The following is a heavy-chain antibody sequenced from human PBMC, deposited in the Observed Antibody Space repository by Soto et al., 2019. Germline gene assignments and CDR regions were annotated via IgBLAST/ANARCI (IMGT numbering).Heavy chain of an antibody. Sequence: ASVKVSCKVSGYTLTELSMHWVRQAPGKGLEWMGVFDPEDGETIYAQKFQGRVTMTEDTSTDTAYMELSSLRSEDTAVYYCATVAYCGGDCYSGFGYRAQRTPVTVSS. D-gene: IGHD2-21*02. CDR1: GYTLTELS. CDR2: FDPEDGET. CDR3: ATVAYCGGDCYSGFGY. J-gene: IGHJ4*02. V-gene: IGHV1-24*01.